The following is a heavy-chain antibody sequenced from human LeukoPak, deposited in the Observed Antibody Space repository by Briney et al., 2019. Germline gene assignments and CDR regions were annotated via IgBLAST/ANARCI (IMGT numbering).Heavy chain of an antibody. Sequence: ASVKVSCKTSGYSFTNYGISWVRQAPGQGLEWVGWINPKSGGTKYAQKFQGRVTMTRDTSISTSYMELSSLRSDDTAVYFCARDPPHSGFARYYFDYWGQGTLVTASS. CDR3: ARDPPHSGFARYYFDY. V-gene: IGHV1-2*02. J-gene: IGHJ4*02. D-gene: IGHD3-22*01. CDR2: INPKSGGT. CDR1: GYSFTNYG.